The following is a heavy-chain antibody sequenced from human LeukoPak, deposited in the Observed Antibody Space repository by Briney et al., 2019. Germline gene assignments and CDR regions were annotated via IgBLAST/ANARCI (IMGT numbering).Heavy chain of an antibody. CDR3: ARGYYYDSSGYYYRGGVWFDP. CDR2: INHSGST. D-gene: IGHD3-22*01. J-gene: IGHJ5*02. V-gene: IGHV4-34*01. CDR1: GGSFSGYY. Sequence: SETLSLTCAVYGGSFSGYYWSWIRQPPGKGLECIGEINHSGSTNYNPSLKSRVTISVDTSKNQFSLKLSSVTAADTAVYYCARGYYYDSSGYYYRGGVWFDPWGQGTLVTVSS.